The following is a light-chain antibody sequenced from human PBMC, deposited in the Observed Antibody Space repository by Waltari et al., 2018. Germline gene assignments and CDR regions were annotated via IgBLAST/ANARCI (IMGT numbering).Light chain of an antibody. CDR3: QSADNSGTYVL. J-gene: IGLJ3*02. CDR1: NLPQPS. CDR2: KDS. V-gene: IGLV3-25*03. Sequence: SYELTQPPSVSVSPAQAARLPSFGDNLPQPSPSWYQQKPGQAPVLVIYKDSERPSGIPERFSGSSSGTTVTLTISGVQAEDEADYYCQSADNSGTYVLFGGGTKVTVL.